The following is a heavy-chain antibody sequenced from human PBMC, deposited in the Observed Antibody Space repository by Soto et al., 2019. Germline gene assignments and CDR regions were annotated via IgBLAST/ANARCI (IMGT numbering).Heavy chain of an antibody. V-gene: IGHV1-18*01. CDR2: ISAYNGNT. J-gene: IGHJ5*02. CDR3: ARGAGRLGYSSSWTGFNWFDP. Sequence: QVQLVQSGAEVKKPGASVKVSCKASGYTFTSYGISWVRQAPGQGLEWMGWISAYNGNTNYAQKLQGRVTMTTDTFTSTAYLELRSLRSDDTAVYYCARGAGRLGYSSSWTGFNWFDPWGQGTLVTVSS. CDR1: GYTFTSYG. D-gene: IGHD6-13*01.